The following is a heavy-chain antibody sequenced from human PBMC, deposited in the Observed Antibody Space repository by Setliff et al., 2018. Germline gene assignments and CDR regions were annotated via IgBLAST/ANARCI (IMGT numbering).Heavy chain of an antibody. V-gene: IGHV3-33*08. CDR1: GFTFSDYY. CDR3: GRDLAAGKGPVDY. Sequence: GGSLRLSCAASGFTFSDYYMSWIRQAPGKGLEWVALIWNDGSSKFYGDSVKGRFTISRDNSKNTLYLQMDSLRAEDTAVYYCGRDLAAGKGPVDYWGQGTLVTVSS. D-gene: IGHD6-13*01. J-gene: IGHJ4*02. CDR2: IWNDGSSK.